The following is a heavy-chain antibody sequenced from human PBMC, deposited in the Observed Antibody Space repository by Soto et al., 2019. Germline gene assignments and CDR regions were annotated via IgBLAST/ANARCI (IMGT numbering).Heavy chain of an antibody. CDR2: ISWNSGSI. CDR3: AKSHTPSGWYVTTDY. J-gene: IGHJ4*02. D-gene: IGHD6-19*01. CDR1: GFTFGDYA. Sequence: PGGSLRLSCAASGFTFGDYAMQWVRQAPGKGLEWVSAISWNSGSIDYADCVKGRFTISRDNAKNSLYLQMNSLRAEDTALYYCAKSHTPSGWYVTTDYWGQGTRVTVSS. V-gene: IGHV3-9*01.